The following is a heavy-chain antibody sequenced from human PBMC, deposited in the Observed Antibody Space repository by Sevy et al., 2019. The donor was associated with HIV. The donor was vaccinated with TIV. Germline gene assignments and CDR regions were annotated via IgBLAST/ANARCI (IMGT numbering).Heavy chain of an antibody. CDR2: IIPIFGTA. CDR1: GGTFSSYV. V-gene: IGHV1-69*13. Sequence: ASLKVSCKTSGGTFSSYVISWVRQAPGQGLEWMGGIIPIFGTANYAQKFQGRVTITADESTSTAFMELSSLRSEDTAVYYCARGVYCSSLSWADCARPGPFGMDVWGQGTTVTVSS. CDR3: ARGVYCSSLSWADCARPGPFGMDV. J-gene: IGHJ6*02. D-gene: IGHD2-2*01.